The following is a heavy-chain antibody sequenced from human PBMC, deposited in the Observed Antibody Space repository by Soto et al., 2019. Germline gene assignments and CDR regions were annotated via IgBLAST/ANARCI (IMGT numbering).Heavy chain of an antibody. J-gene: IGHJ3*02. CDR3: ARISLGYCSSTSCYAGAFDI. D-gene: IGHD2-2*01. CDR2: IDWDDDK. CDR1: GFSLSTSGMC. Sequence: SGPTLVNPTQTLTLTCTFSGFSLSTSGMCVSWIRQPPGKSLEWLALIDWDDDKYYSTSLKTRLTISKDTSKNQVVLTMTNMDPVDTATYYCARISLGYCSSTSCYAGAFDIWGQGTMVTVSS. V-gene: IGHV2-70*01.